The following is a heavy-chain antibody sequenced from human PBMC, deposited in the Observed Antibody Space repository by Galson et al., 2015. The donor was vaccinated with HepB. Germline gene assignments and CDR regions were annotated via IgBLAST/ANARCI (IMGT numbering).Heavy chain of an antibody. V-gene: IGHV1-69*13. CDR3: ARVHDYGDQGYDY. J-gene: IGHJ4*02. D-gene: IGHD4-17*01. Sequence: SVKVSCKASGGTFSSYAISWVRQAPGQGLEWMGGIIPIFGTANYAQKFQGRVTITADESTSTAYMELSSLRSEDTAVYYCARVHDYGDQGYDYWGQGTLVTVSS. CDR1: GGTFSSYA. CDR2: IIPIFGTA.